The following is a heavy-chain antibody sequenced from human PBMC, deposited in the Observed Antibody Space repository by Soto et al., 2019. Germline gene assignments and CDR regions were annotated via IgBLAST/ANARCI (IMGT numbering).Heavy chain of an antibody. J-gene: IGHJ4*02. CDR3: AGGHLVRGAIAGVDS. CDR2: INSDNGDT. CDR1: GYTFTTYV. V-gene: IGHV1-3*01. D-gene: IGHD3-10*01. Sequence: GASVKVSCKASGYTFTTYVIHWVRQAPGQRPEWMGWINSDNGDTRYSPHFQGRVTITRDTSASTSYMELSTLGSEDSAVFYCAGGHLVRGAIAGVDSWGQGTLVTVSS.